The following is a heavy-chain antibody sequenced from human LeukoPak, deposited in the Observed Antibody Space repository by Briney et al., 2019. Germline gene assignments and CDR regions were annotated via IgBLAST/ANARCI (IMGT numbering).Heavy chain of an antibody. V-gene: IGHV3-33*01. D-gene: IGHD3-10*01. Sequence: GGSLRLSCAASGFTFSNYGIHWVRQAPGKGLEWVAVTGYDGSNKYYVDSVKGRFTMSRDNYKNMLYLQMNSLRAEDTAVYYCARARYYYGHYFDYWGQGTLVTVSS. CDR1: GFTFSNYG. J-gene: IGHJ4*02. CDR2: TGYDGSNK. CDR3: ARARYYYGHYFDY.